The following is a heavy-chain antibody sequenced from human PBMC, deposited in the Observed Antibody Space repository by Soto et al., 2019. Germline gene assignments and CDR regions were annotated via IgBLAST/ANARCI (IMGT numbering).Heavy chain of an antibody. CDR1: GFTFDDYT. Sequence: GGSLRLSCAASGFTFDDYTMHWVRQAPGKGLEWVSLISWDGGSTYYADSVKGRFTISRDTSKNSLYLQMNSLRTEDTALYYCVKEPPRQAVAGTFGWYFDLWGRGTLVTVSS. CDR2: ISWDGGST. CDR3: VKEPPRQAVAGTFGWYFDL. J-gene: IGHJ2*01. V-gene: IGHV3-43*01. D-gene: IGHD6-19*01.